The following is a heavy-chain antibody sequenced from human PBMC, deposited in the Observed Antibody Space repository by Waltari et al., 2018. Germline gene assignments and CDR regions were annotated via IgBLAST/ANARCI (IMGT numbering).Heavy chain of an antibody. D-gene: IGHD6-19*01. V-gene: IGHV1-3*01. CDR2: INAGNGNT. J-gene: IGHJ1*01. CDR3: ASPLGGIAVAKAFQH. Sequence: QVQLVQSGAEVKKPGASVKVSCKASGYTFTSYAMHWVRQAPGQRLEWMGWINAGNGNTKYSQKFQGRVTITRDTSASTAYMELSSLRSEDTAVYYCASPLGGIAVAKAFQHWGQGTLVTVSS. CDR1: GYTFTSYA.